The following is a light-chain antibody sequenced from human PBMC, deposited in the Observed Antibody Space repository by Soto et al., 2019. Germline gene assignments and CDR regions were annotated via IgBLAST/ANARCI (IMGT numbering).Light chain of an antibody. CDR1: QNIYNW. CDR3: QHMRT. J-gene: IGKJ2*01. CDR2: DDS. V-gene: IGKV1-5*01. Sequence: DIQMTQSPSTLSASVGDRVTITCRASQNIYNWIAWYQQKPGKAPKFLIYDDSTLESGVPSRFSGSGYGTEFTFTISSLQPDDSGSYYCQHMRTFGKVTKVE.